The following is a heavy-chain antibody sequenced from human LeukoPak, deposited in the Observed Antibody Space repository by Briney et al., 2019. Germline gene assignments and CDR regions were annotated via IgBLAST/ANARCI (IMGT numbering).Heavy chain of an antibody. J-gene: IGHJ3*02. CDR1: GFTFSSYW. V-gene: IGHV3-74*01. CDR2: INSDGSST. CDR3: AREGGVLRYFDWLNSDAFDI. D-gene: IGHD3-9*01. Sequence: GGSLRLSCAASGFTFSSYWMHWVRQAPGKGLVWVSRINSDGSSTSYADSVKGRFTISRDNAKNTLYLQMNSLRAEDTDVYYCAREGGVLRYFDWLNSDAFDIWGQGTMVTVSS.